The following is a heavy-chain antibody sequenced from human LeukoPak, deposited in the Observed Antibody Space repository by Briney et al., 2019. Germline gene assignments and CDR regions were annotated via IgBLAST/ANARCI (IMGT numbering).Heavy chain of an antibody. CDR3: ARAIRAIDWLWGAFDI. V-gene: IGHV1-69*01. Sequence: ASVKVSCKASGGTFSSYAISWVRQAPGQGLEWMGGIIPIFGTANYAQKFQGRVTITADESTSTAYMELSSLRSEDTAVYYCARAIRAIDWLWGAFDIWGQGTMVTVSS. J-gene: IGHJ3*02. D-gene: IGHD3-9*01. CDR2: IIPIFGTA. CDR1: GGTFSSYA.